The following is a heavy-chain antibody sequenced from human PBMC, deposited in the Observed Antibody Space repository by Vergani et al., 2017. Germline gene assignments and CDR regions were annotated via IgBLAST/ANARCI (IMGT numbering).Heavy chain of an antibody. V-gene: IGHV6-1*01. CDR3: ARDRPEHIVVVTAMVFDP. Sequence: QVQLQQSGPGLVKPSQTLLLTCAISGDSVSSNSAAWNWIRQSPSRGLEWLGRTYYRSKWYNVYAVSVKSRITINPDTSKNQFSLQLNSVTPEDTAVYYCARDRPEHIVVVTAMVFDPWGQGTLVTVSS. CDR1: GDSVSSNSAA. J-gene: IGHJ5*02. D-gene: IGHD2-21*02. CDR2: TYYRSKWYN.